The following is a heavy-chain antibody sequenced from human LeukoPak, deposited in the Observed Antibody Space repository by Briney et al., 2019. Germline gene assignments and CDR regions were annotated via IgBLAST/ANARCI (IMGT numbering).Heavy chain of an antibody. V-gene: IGHV1-8*01. D-gene: IGHD5-18*01. CDR3: ARDKGPHWGAMVMNTYNWFDP. Sequence: GASVKVSCKASGYTFTSYDINWVRQATGQGLEWMGWMNPNSGNTGYAQKFQGRVTITRNTSISTAYMELSSLRSEDTAVYYCARDKGPHWGAMVMNTYNWFDPWGQGTLVTVSS. CDR1: GYTFTSYD. J-gene: IGHJ5*02. CDR2: MNPNSGNT.